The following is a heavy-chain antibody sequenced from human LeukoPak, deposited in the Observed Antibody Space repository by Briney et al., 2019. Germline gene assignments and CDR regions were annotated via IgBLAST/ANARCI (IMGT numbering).Heavy chain of an antibody. CDR1: GGSISSYY. CDR3: ARGPDIGVAGTGLSYYYYMDV. J-gene: IGHJ6*03. D-gene: IGHD6-19*01. Sequence: PSETLSLTCTVSGGSISSYYWSWIRQPPGKGLEWIGRIYTSGSTNYNPSLKSRVTISVDTSKNQFSLKLSSVTAADTAVYYCARGPDIGVAGTGLSYYYYMDVWGKGTTVTISS. CDR2: IYTSGST. V-gene: IGHV4-4*08.